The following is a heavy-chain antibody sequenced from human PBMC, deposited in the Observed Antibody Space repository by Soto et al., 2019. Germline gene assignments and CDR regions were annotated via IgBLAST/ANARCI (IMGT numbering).Heavy chain of an antibody. J-gene: IGHJ4*02. D-gene: IGHD3-22*01. CDR2: ISAYNGNT. Sequence: ASVKVSCKASGYTFTSYGISWVRQAPGQGLEWMGWISAYNGNTNYAQKLQGRVTMTTDTSTSTAYMELRSLRSDDTAVYYCARDSSSYYDSSGYSPPGFDDRGQGTLVTVSS. V-gene: IGHV1-18*01. CDR3: ARDSSSYYDSSGYSPPGFDD. CDR1: GYTFTSYG.